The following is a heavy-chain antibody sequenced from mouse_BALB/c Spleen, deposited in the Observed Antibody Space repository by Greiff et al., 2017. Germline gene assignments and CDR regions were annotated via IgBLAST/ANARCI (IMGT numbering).Heavy chain of an antibody. CDR1: GYTFTSYW. D-gene: IGHD2-4*01. CDR2: INPSNGRT. CDR3: ARGQDYDDYFDY. Sequence: VQLQQPGAELVKPGASVKLSCKASGYTFTSYWMHWVKQRPGQGLEWIGEINPSNGRTNYNEKFKSKATLTVDKSSGTAYMQLSSLTSEDSAVYYCARGQDYDDYFDYWGQGTTLTVSS. J-gene: IGHJ2*01. V-gene: IGHV1S81*02.